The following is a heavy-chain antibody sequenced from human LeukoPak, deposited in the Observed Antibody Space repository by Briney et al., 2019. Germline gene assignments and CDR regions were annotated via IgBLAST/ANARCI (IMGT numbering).Heavy chain of an antibody. D-gene: IGHD6-19*01. CDR1: GGTFSSYA. CDR2: IIPIFGTA. CDR3: AREAVAGTTDY. V-gene: IGHV1-69*05. J-gene: IGHJ4*02. Sequence: SVKVSCKASGGTFSSYAFSWVRQAPGQGLEWMGRIIPIFGTANYAQKFQGRVTITTDESTSTAYMVLSSLRSEDTAVYCCAREAVAGTTDYWGQGTLVTVSS.